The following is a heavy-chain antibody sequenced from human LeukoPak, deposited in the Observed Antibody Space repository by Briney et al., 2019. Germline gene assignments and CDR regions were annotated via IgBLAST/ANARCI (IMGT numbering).Heavy chain of an antibody. CDR2: INHSGST. D-gene: IGHD3-22*01. Sequence: SETLSLTCAVYGGSFSGYYWSWIRQPPGKGLEWIGEINHSGSTNYNPSLKSRVTISVDTSKNQFSLKLSSVTAADTAVYYCTGKYYYDPSGYYYADYWGQGTLVTVSS. J-gene: IGHJ4*02. V-gene: IGHV4-34*01. CDR1: GGSFSGYY. CDR3: TGKYYYDPSGYYYADY.